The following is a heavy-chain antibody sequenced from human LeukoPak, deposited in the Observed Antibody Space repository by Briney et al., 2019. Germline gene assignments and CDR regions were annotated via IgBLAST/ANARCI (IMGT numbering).Heavy chain of an antibody. CDR3: ARVRMLEWSVIEMGFDP. CDR2: INHSGST. CDR1: GGSFSGYY. D-gene: IGHD3-3*01. V-gene: IGHV4-34*01. Sequence: PSETLSLTCAVYGGSFSGYYWSWIRQPPGKGLEWIGEINHSGSTNYNPSLKSRVTISVDTSKNQFSLKLSSVTAADTAVYYCARVRMLEWSVIEMGFDPWGQGTLVTVSS. J-gene: IGHJ5*02.